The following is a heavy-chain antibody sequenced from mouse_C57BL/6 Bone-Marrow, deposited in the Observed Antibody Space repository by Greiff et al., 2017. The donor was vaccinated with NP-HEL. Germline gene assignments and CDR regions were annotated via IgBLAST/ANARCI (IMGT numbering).Heavy chain of an antibody. CDR3: AKPTYCYYFDY. CDR1: GYTFTSYG. D-gene: IGHD5-5*01. J-gene: IGHJ2*01. Sequence: QVQLQESGAELARPGASVKLSCKASGYTFTSYGISWVKQRTGQGLEWIGEIYPRSGNTYYNEKFKGKATLTADKSSSTAYMELRSLTSEDSAVYFCAKPTYCYYFDYWGQGTTLTVSS. CDR2: IYPRSGNT. V-gene: IGHV1-81*01.